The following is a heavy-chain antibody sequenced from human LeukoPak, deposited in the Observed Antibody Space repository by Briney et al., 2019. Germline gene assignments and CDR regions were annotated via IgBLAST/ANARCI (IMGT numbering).Heavy chain of an antibody. Sequence: ASVKVSCKASGGTFSSYAISWVRQAPGQGLEWMGGIIPIFGTANYAQKFQGRVTITADESTSTAYMELSSLRSEDTAVYYCATDLLAVAGPYDYWGQGTLVTVSS. D-gene: IGHD6-19*01. CDR2: IIPIFGTA. V-gene: IGHV1-69*13. J-gene: IGHJ4*02. CDR3: ATDLLAVAGPYDY. CDR1: GGTFSSYA.